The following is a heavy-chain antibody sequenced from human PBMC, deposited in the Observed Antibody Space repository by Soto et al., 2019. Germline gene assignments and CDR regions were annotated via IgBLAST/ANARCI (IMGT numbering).Heavy chain of an antibody. Sequence: KTSETQSLTCTVSGGSISSGDYYWSWIRQPPEKGLEWIGYIYYSGSTYYNPSLKSRVTISVDTSKNQFSLKLSSVTAADTAVYYCARENSGLVDYWGQGTLVTVSS. CDR2: IYYSGST. V-gene: IGHV4-30-4*01. J-gene: IGHJ4*02. D-gene: IGHD5-12*01. CDR3: ARENSGLVDY. CDR1: GGSISSGDYY.